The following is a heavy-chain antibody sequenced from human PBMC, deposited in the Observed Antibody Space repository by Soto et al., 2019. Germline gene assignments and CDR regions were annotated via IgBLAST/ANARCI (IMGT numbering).Heavy chain of an antibody. D-gene: IGHD3-10*01. CDR2: ISYDGSNK. CDR3: APSCGSFAY. Sequence: QVQLVESGGGVVQPGRSLRLSCAASGFTFSSYGMHWVRQAPGKGLEWVAVISYDGSNKYYADSVKGRFTISRDNSKNPMYLQMISLRAEDSAVYYCAPSCGSFAYWGQGTLVTVSS. J-gene: IGHJ4*02. CDR1: GFTFSSYG. V-gene: IGHV3-30*03.